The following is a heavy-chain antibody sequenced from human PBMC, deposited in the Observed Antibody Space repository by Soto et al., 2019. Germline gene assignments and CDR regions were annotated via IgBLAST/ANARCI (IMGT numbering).Heavy chain of an antibody. CDR1: GDSVSSNSAA. Sequence: SQTLSLPCAISGDSVSSNSAAWNWIRQSPSRGLEWLGRTYYRSKWYNDYAVSVKSRITINPDTSKNQFALQLNSVTPEDTAVYYCARDRGAVAGLYYYYGMDVWGQGTTVTVSS. J-gene: IGHJ6*02. V-gene: IGHV6-1*01. D-gene: IGHD6-19*01. CDR3: ARDRGAVAGLYYYYGMDV. CDR2: TYYRSKWYN.